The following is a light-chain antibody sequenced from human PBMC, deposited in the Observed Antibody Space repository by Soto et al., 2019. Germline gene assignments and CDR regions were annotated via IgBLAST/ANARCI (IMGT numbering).Light chain of an antibody. CDR1: QSVRSTF. J-gene: IGKJ2*01. CDR3: QQYHDSPMNT. V-gene: IGKV3-20*01. Sequence: VLPQSPDTLSLSPGDRATLSCRASQSVRSTFLAWYQQKPGQAPRLLIYGASNRAAGIPERFSGSASGTEFTLTISRLEPDDSAAYYCQQYHDSPMNTFGQGTKLQIK. CDR2: GAS.